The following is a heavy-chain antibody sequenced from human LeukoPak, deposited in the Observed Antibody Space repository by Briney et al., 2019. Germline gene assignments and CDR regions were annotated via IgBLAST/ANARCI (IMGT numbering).Heavy chain of an antibody. Sequence: PSETLSLTCTVSGGPISSYYWSWIRQPPGKGREWIGYIFYSGSTNYNPSLKSRVTISVDTSKNQFSLKLTSVTAADTAVYYCARHDSWLAAGFDYWGQGTLVTVSS. CDR2: IFYSGST. D-gene: IGHD6-13*01. CDR1: GGPISSYY. CDR3: ARHDSWLAAGFDY. J-gene: IGHJ4*02. V-gene: IGHV4-59*08.